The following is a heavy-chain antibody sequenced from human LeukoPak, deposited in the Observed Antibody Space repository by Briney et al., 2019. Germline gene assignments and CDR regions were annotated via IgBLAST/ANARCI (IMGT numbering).Heavy chain of an antibody. CDR2: INPSGGST. J-gene: IGHJ4*02. Sequence: ASVKVSCKASGYTFTSDYMHWVRQAPGQGREWRGIINPSGGSTSYAQKFQGRVTMTRDMSTSTVYMELSSLRSEDTAVYYCARDRALDYGSGSYYDYWGQGTLVTVSS. CDR1: GYTFTSDY. CDR3: ARDRALDYGSGSYYDY. D-gene: IGHD3-10*01. V-gene: IGHV1-46*01.